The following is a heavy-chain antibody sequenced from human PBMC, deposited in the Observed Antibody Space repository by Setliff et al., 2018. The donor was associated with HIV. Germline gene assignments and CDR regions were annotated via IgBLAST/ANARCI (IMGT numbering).Heavy chain of an antibody. CDR3: ARDGSLYSSGWYFDY. V-gene: IGHV1-18*01. CDR1: AYPFTSYG. D-gene: IGHD6-19*01. J-gene: IGHJ4*02. CDR2: ISTYNGNT. Sequence: VASVKVSCKASAYPFTSYGITWVRQAPGQGLQWMGWISTYNGNTNYAQKFQGRVTMTTDTSTSAAYMELRSLRSDDTAVYYCARDGSLYSSGWYFDYWGQGTLVTVSS.